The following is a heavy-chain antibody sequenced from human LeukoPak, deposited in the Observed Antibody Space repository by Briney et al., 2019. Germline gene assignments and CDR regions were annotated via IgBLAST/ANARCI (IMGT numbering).Heavy chain of an antibody. CDR1: GYTFTSYG. V-gene: IGHV1-18*01. Sequence: GASVTVSCKASGYTFTSYGISWVRQAPGQGLEWMGWISAYNGNTNYAQRLQGRVTMTTDTSTSTAYMELRCLRSDDTAVYYCARNFDYGGINWFDPWGQGTLVTVSS. J-gene: IGHJ5*02. D-gene: IGHD4-23*01. CDR2: ISAYNGNT. CDR3: ARNFDYGGINWFDP.